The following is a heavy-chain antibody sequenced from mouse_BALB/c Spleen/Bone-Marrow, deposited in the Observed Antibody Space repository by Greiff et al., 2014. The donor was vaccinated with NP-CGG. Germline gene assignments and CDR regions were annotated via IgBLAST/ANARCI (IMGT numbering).Heavy chain of an antibody. CDR1: GYTFTSYW. V-gene: IGHV1-87*01. CDR2: IYPGDGDT. J-gene: IGHJ2*01. Sequence: QVHVKQSGAELARPGASVKLSCKASGYTFTSYWMQWVKQGPGQGLEWIGAIYPGDGDTRYTQKFKGKATLTADKSSSTAYMQLSSLASEDAAVYCCASQGDYGSFDYWGQGTTLTVSS. D-gene: IGHD1-1*02. CDR3: ASQGDYGSFDY.